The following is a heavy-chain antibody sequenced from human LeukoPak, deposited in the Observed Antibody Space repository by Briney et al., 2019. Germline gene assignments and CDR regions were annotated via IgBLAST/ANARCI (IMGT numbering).Heavy chain of an antibody. D-gene: IGHD3-16*01. V-gene: IGHV3-66*01. Sequence: GGSLRLSCAASGFTVSSNSMSWVHQAPGKGLVWVSVIYTGGTTYYADSVKGRFTISRDNSKNTLYLQMNSLRAEDTAVYYCARDVAAPGGVYFDYWGQGTLVTVSS. J-gene: IGHJ4*02. CDR2: IYTGGTT. CDR3: ARDVAAPGGVYFDY. CDR1: GFTVSSNS.